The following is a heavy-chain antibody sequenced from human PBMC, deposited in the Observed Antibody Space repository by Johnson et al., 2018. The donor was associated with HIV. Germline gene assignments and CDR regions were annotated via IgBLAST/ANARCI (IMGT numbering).Heavy chain of an antibody. D-gene: IGHD3-3*01. CDR2: ISWDSFTI. Sequence: VQLVESGGGLVQPGRSLRLSCAASGFTFHKYAMHWVRQTPGQGLDWVSGISWDSFTIGYADSVKGRFTISRDNAKNTLYLQMNSLRAEDTAVYYCAKHPNYDFWSGYWNDAFDIWGQGTMVTVSS. J-gene: IGHJ3*02. CDR1: GFTFHKYA. V-gene: IGHV3-9*01. CDR3: AKHPNYDFWSGYWNDAFDI.